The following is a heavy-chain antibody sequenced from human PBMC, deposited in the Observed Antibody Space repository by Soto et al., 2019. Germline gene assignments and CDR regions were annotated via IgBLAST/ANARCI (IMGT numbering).Heavy chain of an antibody. CDR3: ARYVKKVWELRNRYFDL. CDR2: ISPSGGST. Sequence: GASVKVSCKASGYTFTSYYMHWVRQAPGQGIEWMGIISPSGGSTSYAQKFQGRVTMTRDTSTSTVYMELSSLRSEDTAVYYCARYVKKVWELRNRYFDLWLRGTLVTVSA. D-gene: IGHD1-26*01. CDR1: GYTFTSYY. V-gene: IGHV1-46*01. J-gene: IGHJ2*01.